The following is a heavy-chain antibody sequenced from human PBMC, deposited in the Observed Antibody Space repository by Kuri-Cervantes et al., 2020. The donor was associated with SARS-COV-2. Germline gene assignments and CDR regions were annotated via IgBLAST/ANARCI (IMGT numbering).Heavy chain of an antibody. J-gene: IGHJ4*02. D-gene: IGHD5-24*01. CDR2: INHSGST. V-gene: IGHV4-39*07. CDR1: GGSVSSTSYY. CDR3: ARGLFGSRDLRKLQRYFDY. Sequence: SETLSLTCTVSGGSVSSTSYYLGWIRQPSGKGLEWIGEINHSGSTNYNPSLQSRVTISVDTSKNQFSLKLSSVTAADTAVYYCARGLFGSRDLRKLQRYFDYWGQGTLVTVSS.